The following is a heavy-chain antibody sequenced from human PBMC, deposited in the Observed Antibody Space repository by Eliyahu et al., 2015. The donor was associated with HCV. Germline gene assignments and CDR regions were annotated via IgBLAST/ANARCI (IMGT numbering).Heavy chain of an antibody. V-gene: IGHV3-33*01. D-gene: IGHD1-26*01. CDR2: ISYDGSNK. J-gene: IGHJ3*01. CDR1: GFIFSSYG. Sequence: QVQLVESGGGVVQPGRSLRLSCAASGFIFSSYGMHWVRQVPGKGLEWVAVISYDGSNKNYVDSMKDRVSISRDNSKNTLYLQINSLRAEDTAVYYCARGKWEVLTAFDVWGQGTVVTVSS. CDR3: ARGKWEVLTAFDV.